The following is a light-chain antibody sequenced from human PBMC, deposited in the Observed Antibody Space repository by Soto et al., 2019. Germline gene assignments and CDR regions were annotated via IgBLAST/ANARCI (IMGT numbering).Light chain of an antibody. V-gene: IGLV2-14*01. Sequence: QSVLTQPASVSGSPGQSIAISCTGTSSDVGGYNYVSWYQQHPGKTPNLMIYDVSNRPSGVSNRFSGSKSGNTVSLTISGLQAADEADYYCSSYTSSSTWVFGGGTKLTVL. CDR3: SSYTSSSTWV. CDR1: SSDVGGYNY. CDR2: DVS. J-gene: IGLJ3*02.